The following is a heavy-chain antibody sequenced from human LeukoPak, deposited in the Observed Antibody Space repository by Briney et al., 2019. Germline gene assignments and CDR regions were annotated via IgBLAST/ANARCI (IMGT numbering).Heavy chain of an antibody. D-gene: IGHD4-17*01. Sequence: PSETLSLTCTVSGGSISSYYWSWIRQPPGKGLEWIGYIYYSGSTNYNPSLKSRVTISVDTSKNQFSLKLSSVTAADTAVYYCVRALSYGELDYWGQGTLVTVSS. CDR1: GGSISSYY. CDR2: IYYSGST. CDR3: VRALSYGELDY. J-gene: IGHJ4*02. V-gene: IGHV4-59*01.